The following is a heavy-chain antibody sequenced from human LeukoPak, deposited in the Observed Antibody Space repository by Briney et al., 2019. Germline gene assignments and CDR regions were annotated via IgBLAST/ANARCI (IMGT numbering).Heavy chain of an antibody. CDR3: ASRRKRIAVAGNEARNPAQY. CDR1: GGSFSGYY. J-gene: IGHJ4*02. Sequence: SETLSLTCAVYGGSFSGYYWSWIRQPPGEGLEWIGEINHSGSTNYNPSLKSRVTISVDTSKNQFSLKLSSVTAADTAVYYCASRRKRIAVAGNEARNPAQYWGQGTLVTVSS. V-gene: IGHV4-34*01. CDR2: INHSGST. D-gene: IGHD6-19*01.